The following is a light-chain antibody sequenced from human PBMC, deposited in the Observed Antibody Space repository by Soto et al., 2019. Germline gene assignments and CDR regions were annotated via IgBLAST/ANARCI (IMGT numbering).Light chain of an antibody. J-gene: IGKJ4*01. V-gene: IGKV4-1*01. CDR3: HQHYSIPVT. CDR1: QSVLSSSNNKNY. CDR2: WAS. Sequence: DIVMTQSPESLAVSLGERATINCKSSQSVLSSSNNKNYLAWYQQKTGLPPKVLIYWASTRESSVTDRFSGSGSATEFTPTISSLQAEDVAVYYCHQHYSIPVTFGGGTRVEI.